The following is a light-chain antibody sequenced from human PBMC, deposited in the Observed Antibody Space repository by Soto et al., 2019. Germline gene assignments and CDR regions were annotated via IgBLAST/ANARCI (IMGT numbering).Light chain of an antibody. CDR1: QSISCW. Sequence: DIQMTQSPSTLSASVGDRVTITCRASQSISCWLAWYQQKPGKAPKLLIYKASSLESGVPSRFSGSGSGTEFTLTISSLQPDDFATYYCQQYNSYSPVTFGGGTKVEIK. J-gene: IGKJ4*01. CDR3: QQYNSYSPVT. CDR2: KAS. V-gene: IGKV1-5*03.